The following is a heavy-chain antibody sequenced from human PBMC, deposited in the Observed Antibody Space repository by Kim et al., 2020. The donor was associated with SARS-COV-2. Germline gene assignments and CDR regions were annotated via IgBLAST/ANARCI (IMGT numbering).Heavy chain of an antibody. V-gene: IGHV3-15*01. CDR3: TTAVTYYYDSSGYYRAFDI. CDR2: IKSKTDGGTT. Sequence: GGSLRLSCAASGFTFSNAWMSWVRQAPGKGLEWVGRIKSKTDGGTTDYAAPVKGRFTISRDDSKNTLYLQMNSLKTEDTAVYYCTTAVTYYYDSSGYYRAFDIWGQGTMVTVSS. D-gene: IGHD3-22*01. CDR1: GFTFSNAW. J-gene: IGHJ3*02.